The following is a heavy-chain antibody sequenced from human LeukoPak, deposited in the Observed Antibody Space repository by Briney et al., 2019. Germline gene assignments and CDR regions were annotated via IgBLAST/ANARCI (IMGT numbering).Heavy chain of an antibody. CDR2: IDYSGST. Sequence: SQTLSLTCTVSGDSITSGSYYWSWVRQHPGKGLDWIGYIDYSGSTNYNPSLKSRVTISVDTSKNQFSLKLSSVTAADTAVYYCATHFEVGGSSSPYAAFDIWGQGTVVIVSS. D-gene: IGHD6-6*01. CDR1: GDSITSGSYY. J-gene: IGHJ3*02. V-gene: IGHV4-31*03. CDR3: ATHFEVGGSSSPYAAFDI.